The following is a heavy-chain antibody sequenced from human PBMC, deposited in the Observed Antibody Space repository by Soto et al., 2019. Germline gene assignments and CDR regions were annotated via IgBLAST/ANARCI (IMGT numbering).Heavy chain of an antibody. CDR2: IIPIFGTA. CDR3: ARADTAMVRGYFDY. J-gene: IGHJ4*02. D-gene: IGHD5-18*01. CDR1: GGTFSSYA. V-gene: IGHV1-69*06. Sequence: GASVKVSCKASGGTFSSYAISWVRQAPGQGLEWMGGIIPIFGTANYAQKFQGRVTITADKSTSTAYMELSSLRSEDTAVYYCARADTAMVRGYFDYWGQGTLVTVSS.